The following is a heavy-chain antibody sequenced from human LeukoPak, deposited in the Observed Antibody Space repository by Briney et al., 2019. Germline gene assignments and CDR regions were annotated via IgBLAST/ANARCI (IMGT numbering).Heavy chain of an antibody. Sequence: ETLSLTCTVSGGSISSDYWSWVRQAPGKGLEWVANITQDGSEKHYGDSVKGRFTISRDNAKNALYLQMNSLRAEDTAVYYCARGPPIADPYYYYYGMDVWGQGTTVTVSS. CDR3: ARGPPIADPYYYYYGMDV. CDR2: ITQDGSEK. CDR1: GGSISSDY. V-gene: IGHV3-7*05. D-gene: IGHD6-13*01. J-gene: IGHJ6*02.